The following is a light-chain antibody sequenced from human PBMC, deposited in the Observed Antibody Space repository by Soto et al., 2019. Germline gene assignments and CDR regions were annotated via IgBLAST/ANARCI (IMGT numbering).Light chain of an antibody. CDR3: QQYGSALT. Sequence: NVLTQSPGTLSLSPGEGATLSCRASQSVNNNFLAWYQQRPGQAPSLLIHAASIRATGIPDRFSGSASGTDFTLIISRLEPEDFAVYYCQQYGSALTGGGGTKVEIK. V-gene: IGKV3-20*01. CDR2: AAS. CDR1: QSVNNNF. J-gene: IGKJ4*01.